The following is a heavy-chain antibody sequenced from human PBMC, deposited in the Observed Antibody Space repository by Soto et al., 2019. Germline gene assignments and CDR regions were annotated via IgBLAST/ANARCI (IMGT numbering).Heavy chain of an antibody. J-gene: IGHJ4*02. Sequence: GGSLRLSCAASGFTFSSYWMSWVRQAPGKGLEWVANIKQDGSEKYYVDSVKGRFTISRDNAKNSLYLQMNSLRAEDTAVYYCARDTNYDFWSGYHLFDYWGQGTLVTVSS. CDR3: ARDTNYDFWSGYHLFDY. CDR2: IKQDGSEK. V-gene: IGHV3-7*03. D-gene: IGHD3-3*01. CDR1: GFTFSSYW.